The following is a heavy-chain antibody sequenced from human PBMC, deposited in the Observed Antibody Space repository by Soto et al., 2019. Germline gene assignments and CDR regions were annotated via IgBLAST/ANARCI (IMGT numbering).Heavy chain of an antibody. CDR2: ISSSSSYT. D-gene: IGHD3-22*01. J-gene: IGHJ4*02. V-gene: IGHV3-11*06. CDR1: GFTFSDYY. CDR3: ARDYYDSSGYYYEKSSSDY. Sequence: GGSLRLSCAASGFTFSDYYMSWIRQAPGKGLEWVSYISSSSSYTNYADSVKGRFTISRDNAKNSLYLQMNSLRAEDTAVYYCARDYYDSSGYYYEKSSSDYWGQGTLVTVSS.